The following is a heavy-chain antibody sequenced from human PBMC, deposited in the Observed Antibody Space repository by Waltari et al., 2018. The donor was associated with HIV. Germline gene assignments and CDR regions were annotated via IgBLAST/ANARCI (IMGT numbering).Heavy chain of an antibody. D-gene: IGHD2-21*02. CDR3: ASPGGVVTAIREYFDY. CDR1: GYSISSGYY. J-gene: IGHJ4*02. CDR2: IHHSGST. V-gene: IGHV4-38-2*02. Sequence: QVQLQESGPGLVKPSETLSLTCTVSGYSISSGYYWGWIRQPPGKGLEWIGSIHHSGSTYYNPSLKGRVTISVDTAKNQFSLKLSSVTAADTAVYYCASPGGVVTAIREYFDYWGQGTLVTVSS.